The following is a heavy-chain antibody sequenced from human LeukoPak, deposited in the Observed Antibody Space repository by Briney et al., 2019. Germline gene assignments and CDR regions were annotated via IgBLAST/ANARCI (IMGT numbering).Heavy chain of an antibody. Sequence: GGSLRLSCAASGFTFSSYAMSWVRQAPGKGLEWVSAISGSGVSTYYADSVKGRFTISRDNSKSTLYLQMNSLRAEDTAIYYCAYSISWYKVDYWGQGTLVTVSS. D-gene: IGHD6-13*01. CDR1: GFTFSSYA. J-gene: IGHJ4*02. V-gene: IGHV3-23*01. CDR2: ISGSGVST. CDR3: AYSISWYKVDY.